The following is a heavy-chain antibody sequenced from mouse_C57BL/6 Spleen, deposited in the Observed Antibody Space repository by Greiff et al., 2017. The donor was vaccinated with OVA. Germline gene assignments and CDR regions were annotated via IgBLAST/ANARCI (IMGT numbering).Heavy chain of an antibody. Sequence: VQLQESGAELARPGASVKLSCKASGYTFTSYGISWVKQRTGQGLEWIGEIYPRSGNTYYNEKFKGKATLTADKSSSTAYMELRSLTSEDSAVYFCARWNYYGSIDYWGQCTTLTVAA. CDR2: IYPRSGNT. CDR3: ARWNYYGSIDY. J-gene: IGHJ2*01. D-gene: IGHD1-1*01. V-gene: IGHV1-81*01. CDR1: GYTFTSYG.